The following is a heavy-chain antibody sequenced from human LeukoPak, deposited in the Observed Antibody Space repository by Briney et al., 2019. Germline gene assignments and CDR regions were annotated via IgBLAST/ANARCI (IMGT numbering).Heavy chain of an antibody. V-gene: IGHV3-7*01. CDR1: GFSVSSNY. CDR3: ARFDPNSGTYKDFDY. J-gene: IGHJ4*02. Sequence: PGGSLRLSCAASGFSVSSNYMSWVRQAPGKGLEWVANIKQDGSEKSYVDSVKGRFTISRDNAKNSLYLQMSSLRAEDTALYYCARFDPNSGTYKDFDYWGQGTLVTVSS. D-gene: IGHD1-26*01. CDR2: IKQDGSEK.